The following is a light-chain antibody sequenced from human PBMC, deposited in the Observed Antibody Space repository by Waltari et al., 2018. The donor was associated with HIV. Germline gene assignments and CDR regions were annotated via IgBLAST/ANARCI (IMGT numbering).Light chain of an antibody. CDR2: AAS. J-gene: IGKJ3*01. Sequence: DIQMTQSPSSLSASLGDRVTITCRASQGIGNYLAWYQQKPGKVPKLLIYAASSLQSGVPSRFSGSGSGTYFTLTISSLQPEDVATYYCQKFNSAPLTFGPGTNVDLK. CDR1: QGIGNY. CDR3: QKFNSAPLT. V-gene: IGKV1-27*01.